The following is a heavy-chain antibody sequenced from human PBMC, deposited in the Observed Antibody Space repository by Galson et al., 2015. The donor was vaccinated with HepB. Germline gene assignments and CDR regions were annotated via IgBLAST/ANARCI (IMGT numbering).Heavy chain of an antibody. Sequence: SLRLSCAASGFTFSSYGMHWVRQAPGKGLEWVAVISYDGSNKYYADSVKGRFTISRDNSKNTLYLQMNSLRAEDTAVYYCAKAAWIQLWHFDYWGQGTLVTVSS. J-gene: IGHJ4*02. V-gene: IGHV3-30*18. D-gene: IGHD5-18*01. CDR2: ISYDGSNK. CDR1: GFTFSSYG. CDR3: AKAAWIQLWHFDY.